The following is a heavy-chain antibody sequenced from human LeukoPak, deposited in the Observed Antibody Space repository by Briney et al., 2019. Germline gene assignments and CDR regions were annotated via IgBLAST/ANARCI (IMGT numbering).Heavy chain of an antibody. D-gene: IGHD1-26*01. CDR3: ARDLGGIYFDY. J-gene: IGHJ4*02. CDR1: GGSISSYY. V-gene: IGHV4-59*01. CDR2: IYYTGST. Sequence: SETLSLTCTVSGGSISSYYWSWIRQPPGKGLEWIGYIYYTGSTNYNPSLKSRVTISVDTSKNQLSLKLTSVTAADTAVYYCARDLGGIYFDYWGQGTLVTVSS.